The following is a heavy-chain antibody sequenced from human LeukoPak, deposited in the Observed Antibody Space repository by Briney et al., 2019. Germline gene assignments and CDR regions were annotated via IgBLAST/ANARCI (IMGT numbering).Heavy chain of an antibody. CDR3: ARGAISVPGTYFDY. CDR1: GGSISSSNW. Sequence: SETLSLTCAVSGGSISSSNWWSWVRQPPGKGLEWIGEIYHSGSTNYNPSLKSRVTISIDKSKNQFSLKLSSVTAADTAVYYCARGAISVPGTYFDYWGQGTLVTVSS. D-gene: IGHD3-3*01. J-gene: IGHJ4*02. V-gene: IGHV4-4*02. CDR2: IYHSGST.